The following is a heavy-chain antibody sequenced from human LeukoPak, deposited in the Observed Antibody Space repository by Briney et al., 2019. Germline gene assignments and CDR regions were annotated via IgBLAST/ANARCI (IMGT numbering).Heavy chain of an antibody. V-gene: IGHV3-30*03. D-gene: IGHD5-24*01. CDR3: ATLEMGWGAEMATGGAFDI. Sequence: GGSLRLSCAASGFTFSSYGMHWVRQAPGKGLEWVAVISYDGSNKYYADSVKGRFTISRDNSKNTLYLQMNSLRAEDTAVYYCATLEMGWGAEMATGGAFDIWGQGTMVTVSS. J-gene: IGHJ3*02. CDR2: ISYDGSNK. CDR1: GFTFSSYG.